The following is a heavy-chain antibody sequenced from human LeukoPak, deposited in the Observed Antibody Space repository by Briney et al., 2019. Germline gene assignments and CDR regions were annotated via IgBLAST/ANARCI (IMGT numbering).Heavy chain of an antibody. CDR2: ISASGDTI. V-gene: IGHV3-23*01. CDR1: GFPFSSYG. D-gene: IGHD1-7*01. J-gene: IGHJ4*02. CDR3: VGSGNSAH. Sequence: PGRSLRLSCAASGFPFSSYGMSWIRQGPGKGLEWVSSISASGDTIFHVDSVKGRFTMSRDNSQNILNLQMKSLRVEDTAIYYCVGSGNSAHWGQGTLVTVSS.